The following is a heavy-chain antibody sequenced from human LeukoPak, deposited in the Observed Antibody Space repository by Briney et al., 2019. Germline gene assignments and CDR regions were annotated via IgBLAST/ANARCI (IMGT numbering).Heavy chain of an antibody. D-gene: IGHD2-15*01. Sequence: SVKVSCKASGGTFSSYAISWVRQAPGQGLEWMGGIIPIFGTANYAQKFQGRVTITADESTSTAYMELSSLRSEDTAVYYCARGEHVVAASYSFVWFDPWGQGTLVTVSS. J-gene: IGHJ5*02. CDR2: IIPIFGTA. V-gene: IGHV1-69*01. CDR1: GGTFSSYA. CDR3: ARGEHVVAASYSFVWFDP.